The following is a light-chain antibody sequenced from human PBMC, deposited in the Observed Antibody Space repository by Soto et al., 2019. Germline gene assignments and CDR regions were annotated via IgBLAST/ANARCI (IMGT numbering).Light chain of an antibody. CDR2: DAS. J-gene: IGKJ4*01. Sequence: DIQMTQSPSSLSASVGDRVTITCQASQDISNFLNWYRQKPGKAPNLLIYDASTLETGVPLRFSGSASGSYFSFTISSLQPEDVATYYCQQYNSLPLTFGGGTKVEIK. CDR1: QDISNF. CDR3: QQYNSLPLT. V-gene: IGKV1-33*01.